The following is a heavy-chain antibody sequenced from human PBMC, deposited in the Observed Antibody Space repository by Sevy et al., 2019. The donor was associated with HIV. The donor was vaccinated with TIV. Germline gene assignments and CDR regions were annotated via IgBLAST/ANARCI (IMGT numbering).Heavy chain of an antibody. V-gene: IGHV4-31*03. D-gene: IGHD2-15*01. Sequence: SETLSLTCTVSGGSISSVNNYWSWIRQHPGKGLEWIGYIYYSGTTYYNPSLKSRITISVDTSKNQFSLKLSSVTAADTAVYYCARFLGGFCSGGTCDFYDAFDIWGQGTMVTVSS. J-gene: IGHJ3*02. CDR2: IYYSGTT. CDR3: ARFLGGFCSGGTCDFYDAFDI. CDR1: GGSISSVNNY.